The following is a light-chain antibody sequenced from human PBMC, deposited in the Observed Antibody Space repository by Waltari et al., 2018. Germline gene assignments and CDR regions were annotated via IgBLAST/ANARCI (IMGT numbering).Light chain of an antibody. CDR2: DVT. V-gene: IGLV2-18*02. Sequence: QSALTQPPSVSGSPGQSVTIPCTGTTNDVGVYNRVAWYQQTPGTAPKLRIYDVTYRASGVPDRFSGSKSGNTASLTISGLQPEDEGDYYCSSYTSSHTLVFGGGTKLTVL. J-gene: IGLJ2*01. CDR1: TNDVGVYNR. CDR3: SSYTSSHTLV.